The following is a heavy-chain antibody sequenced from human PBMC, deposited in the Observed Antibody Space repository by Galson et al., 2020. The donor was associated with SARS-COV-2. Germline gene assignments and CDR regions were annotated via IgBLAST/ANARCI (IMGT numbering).Heavy chain of an antibody. V-gene: IGHV5-51*01. D-gene: IGHD6-13*01. CDR2: IYPGDSDT. CDR3: ARHVLSSSWIGYYYYYMDV. CDR1: GYSFTSYW. J-gene: IGHJ6*03. Sequence: KLGESLKISCKGSGYSFTSYWIGWVRQMPGKGLEWMGIIYPGDSDTRYSPSFQGQVTISADKSISTAYLQWSSLKASDTAMYYCARHVLSSSWIGYYYYYMDVWGKGTTVTVSS.